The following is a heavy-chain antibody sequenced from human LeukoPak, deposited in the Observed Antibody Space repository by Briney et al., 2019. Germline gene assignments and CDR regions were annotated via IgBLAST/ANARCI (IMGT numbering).Heavy chain of an antibody. CDR1: GGSISSGSYY. D-gene: IGHD3-10*01. CDR3: ASEQFGELFAAIDY. J-gene: IGHJ4*02. Sequence: SETLSLTCTVSGGSISSGSYYWSWIRQPAGKGLEWIGRIYTSGSTNYNPSLKSRVTISVDTSKNQFSLKLSSVTAADTAVYYCASEQFGELFAAIDYWGQGTLVTVSS. V-gene: IGHV4-61*02. CDR2: IYTSGST.